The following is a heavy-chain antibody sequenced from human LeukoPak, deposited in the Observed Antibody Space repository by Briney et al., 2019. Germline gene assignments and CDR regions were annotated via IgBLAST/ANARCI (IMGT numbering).Heavy chain of an antibody. CDR3: VRGTPTPGMDY. CDR2: IDTTTGNP. V-gene: IGHV7-4-1*02. J-gene: IGHJ4*02. D-gene: IGHD3-10*01. CDR1: GYPFSAHF. Sequence: ASVKVTCKASGYPFSAHFLNWVRQAPGQGLEWMGNIDTTTGNPRYAQDFTGRFVFSLDTSVSTAYLQITSLKADDTAAYYCVRGTPTPGMDYWGQGTQVTVSS.